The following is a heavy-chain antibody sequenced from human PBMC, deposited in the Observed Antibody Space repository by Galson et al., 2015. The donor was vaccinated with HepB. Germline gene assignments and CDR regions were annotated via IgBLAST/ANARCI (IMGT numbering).Heavy chain of an antibody. CDR1: GGSISSSSYY. V-gene: IGHV4-61*05. Sequence: SETLSLTCTVSGGSISSSSYYWGWIRQPPGKGLEWIGYIYYSGSTNYNPSLKSRVTISVDTSKNQFSLKLSSVTAADTAVYYCARSPSREVWFDPWGQGTLVTVSS. CDR2: IYYSGST. CDR3: ARSPSREVWFDP. J-gene: IGHJ5*02.